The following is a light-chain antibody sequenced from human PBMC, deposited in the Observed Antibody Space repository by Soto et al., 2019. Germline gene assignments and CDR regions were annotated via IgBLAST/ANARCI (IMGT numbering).Light chain of an antibody. Sequence: VMTQSPAALSLSPWERATLSCRAGQSVGKYLVWYQQKPGQAPRLLIYDASNRATGIPARFSGSGSGTDFTLTISSLEPEDFAVYYCKPRGKRPPWPFGQGTKLDIK. CDR2: DAS. J-gene: IGKJ1*01. CDR1: QSVGKY. V-gene: IGKV3-11*01. CDR3: KPRGKRPPWP.